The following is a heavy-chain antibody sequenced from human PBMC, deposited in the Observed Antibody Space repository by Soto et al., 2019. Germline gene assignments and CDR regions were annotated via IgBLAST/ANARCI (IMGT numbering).Heavy chain of an antibody. CDR3: VRDHRWAFDF. J-gene: IGHJ3*01. V-gene: IGHV3-48*02. CDR1: GFTFSSYA. Sequence: GGSLRLSCVASGFTFSSYALNWVRQAPGKGLEWVSYISVGGGSIFYADSVKGRFTISRGDATNSLYLQMNSLRDEGTAVYYCVRDHRWAFDFWGQGTMVTVSS. D-gene: IGHD2-15*01. CDR2: ISVGGGSI.